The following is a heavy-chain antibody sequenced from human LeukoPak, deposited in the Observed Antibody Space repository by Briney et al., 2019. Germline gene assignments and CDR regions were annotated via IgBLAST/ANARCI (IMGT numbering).Heavy chain of an antibody. CDR3: ARERRAQDYFDY. CDR2: INHSGST. CDR1: GGSFSGYY. V-gene: IGHV4-34*01. Sequence: SETLSLTCAVYGGSFSGYYWSWIRQPPGKGLEWIGEINHSGSTNYNPSLKSRVTISVDTSKNQFSLKLSSATAADTAVYYCARERRAQDYFDYWGQGTLVTVSS. J-gene: IGHJ4*02.